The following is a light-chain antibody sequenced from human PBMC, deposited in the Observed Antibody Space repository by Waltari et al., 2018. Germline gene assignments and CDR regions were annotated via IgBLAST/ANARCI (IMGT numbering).Light chain of an antibody. CDR1: SLRTYY. CDR3: NPRDSSGNHVL. V-gene: IGLV3-19*01. Sequence: SSELTQDPAVSVALGQTVRITCQGDSLRTYYASWYQQRPGQAPVLVIYGKNNRPSGIPDRFSGSSSGNTASLTISGAQAEDEADYYCNPRDSSGNHVLFGGGTKLTVL. J-gene: IGLJ2*01. CDR2: GKN.